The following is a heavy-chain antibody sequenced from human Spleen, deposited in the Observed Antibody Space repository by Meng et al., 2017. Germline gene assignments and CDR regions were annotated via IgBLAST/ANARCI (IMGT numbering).Heavy chain of an antibody. J-gene: IGHJ4*02. Sequence: GESLKISCVASGFTLSNHEMNWVRQAPGKGLQWMSYISSSGRTIYYADSVKGRFTVSRDNANNFLYLHMNSLRAEDTAFYYCARDGYNEIDYWGQGALVTVSS. D-gene: IGHD5-24*01. V-gene: IGHV3-48*03. CDR1: GFTLSNHE. CDR3: ARDGYNEIDY. CDR2: ISSSGRTI.